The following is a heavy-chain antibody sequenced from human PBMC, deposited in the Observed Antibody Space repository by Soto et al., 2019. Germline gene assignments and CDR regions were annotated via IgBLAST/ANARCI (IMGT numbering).Heavy chain of an antibody. CDR3: AKDLGGRYYFDY. Sequence: GGSLRLSCAASGFTFSSYGMHWVGQAPGKGLEWVAVISYDGSNKYYADSVKGRFTISRDNSKNTLYLQMNSLRAEDTAVYYCAKDLGGRYYFDYWGQGTLVTVSS. CDR2: ISYDGSNK. D-gene: IGHD3-16*01. V-gene: IGHV3-30*18. J-gene: IGHJ4*02. CDR1: GFTFSSYG.